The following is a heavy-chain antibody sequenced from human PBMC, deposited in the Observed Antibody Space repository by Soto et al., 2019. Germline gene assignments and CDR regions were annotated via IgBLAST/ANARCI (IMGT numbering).Heavy chain of an antibody. V-gene: IGHV4-4*02. CDR1: GGSISSSNW. Sequence: QVQLQESGPGLVKPSGTLSLTCAVSGGSISSSNWWSWVRQPPGKGLEWIGEIFHNGNTYSNPALTGRVTMSVHKPKNQFSLNLNSVTAADTAVYYCASRTYAMDVWGQGTTVTVSS. CDR3: ASRTYAMDV. CDR2: IFHNGNT. J-gene: IGHJ6*02.